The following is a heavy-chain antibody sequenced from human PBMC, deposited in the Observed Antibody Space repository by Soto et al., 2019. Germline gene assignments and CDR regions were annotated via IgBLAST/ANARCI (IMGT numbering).Heavy chain of an antibody. CDR2: ISAYNGNT. CDR1: GYTFTSYG. CDR3: ARDYYDFWSGYSLYDYYYGMDV. J-gene: IGHJ6*02. Sequence: GASVKVSCKASGYTFTSYGISWVRQAPGQGLEWMGWISAYNGNTNYAQKLQGRVTMTTDTSTSTAYMELRSLRSDDTAVYYCARDYYDFWSGYSLYDYYYGMDVWGQGTTVTVSS. D-gene: IGHD3-3*01. V-gene: IGHV1-18*01.